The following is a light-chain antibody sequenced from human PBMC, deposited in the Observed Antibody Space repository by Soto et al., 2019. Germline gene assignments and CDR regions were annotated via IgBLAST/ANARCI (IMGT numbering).Light chain of an antibody. V-gene: IGKV3-20*01. Sequence: DIVLTQSPGTLSLSPGERATLSCRASQSVRSSHLAWYQQMPGQAPRLLIYGTSNRATGIPDRFSGSGSGTDFTLTISRLEPEDFAVYYCQQYSSSPLTFGGGTKVDIK. J-gene: IGKJ4*01. CDR3: QQYSSSPLT. CDR2: GTS. CDR1: QSVRSSH.